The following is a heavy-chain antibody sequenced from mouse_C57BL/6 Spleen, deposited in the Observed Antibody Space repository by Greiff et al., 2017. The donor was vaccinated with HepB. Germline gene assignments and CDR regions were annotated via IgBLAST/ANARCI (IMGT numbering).Heavy chain of an antibody. V-gene: IGHV1-64*01. CDR1: GYTFTSYW. Sequence: QVQLQQPGAELVKPGASVKLSCKASGYTFTSYWMHWVKQRPGQGLEWIGMIHPNSGSTNYNEKFKSKATLTVDKSSSTAYMQLSSLTSEDSAVYYCARSIYYYGSSYGYFDVWGTGTTVTVSS. D-gene: IGHD1-1*01. J-gene: IGHJ1*03. CDR3: ARSIYYYGSSYGYFDV. CDR2: IHPNSGST.